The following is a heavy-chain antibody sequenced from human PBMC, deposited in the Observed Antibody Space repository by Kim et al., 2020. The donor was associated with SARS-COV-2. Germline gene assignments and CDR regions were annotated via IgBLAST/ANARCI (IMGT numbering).Heavy chain of an antibody. Sequence: GGSLRLSCAASGFTFSSYAMHWVRQAPGKGLEWVAVISYDGSNKYYADSVKGRFTISRDNSKNTLYLQMNSLRAEDTAVYYCARDPSRAVVAATLLTYYYDGMDVWGQGTTVTVSS. CDR2: ISYDGSNK. J-gene: IGHJ6*02. CDR1: GFTFSSYA. V-gene: IGHV3-30*04. CDR3: ARDPSRAVVAATLLTYYYDGMDV. D-gene: IGHD2-15*01.